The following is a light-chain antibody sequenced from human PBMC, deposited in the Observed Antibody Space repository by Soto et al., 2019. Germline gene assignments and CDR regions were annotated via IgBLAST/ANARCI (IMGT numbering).Light chain of an antibody. CDR2: GAS. Sequence: EIVLTQSPGTLSLSPGEGATLSCRASQSVSSNYLAWYQQKPGQAPRHLIYGASSRATGIPDRFSGSGAGTDFTLTISRLEPEDFAVYYCQQYGRSPWTFGQGTKVEIK. V-gene: IGKV3-20*01. J-gene: IGKJ1*01. CDR1: QSVSSNY. CDR3: QQYGRSPWT.